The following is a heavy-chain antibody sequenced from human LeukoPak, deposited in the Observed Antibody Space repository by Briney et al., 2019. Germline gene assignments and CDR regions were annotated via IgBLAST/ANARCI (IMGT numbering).Heavy chain of an antibody. D-gene: IGHD6-13*01. J-gene: IGHJ6*02. CDR2: INHSGST. V-gene: IGHV4-34*08. Sequence: PSETLSLTCAGYGGTFSGYYWSWIRQPPGKGLVGIGEINHSGSTNYNPSLKSRVTISVDTSKNQFSLKLSPVTAADTAVYYCATGAGTRNYYYGMDVWGQGTTVTVSS. CDR3: ATGAGTRNYYYGMDV. CDR1: GGTFSGYY.